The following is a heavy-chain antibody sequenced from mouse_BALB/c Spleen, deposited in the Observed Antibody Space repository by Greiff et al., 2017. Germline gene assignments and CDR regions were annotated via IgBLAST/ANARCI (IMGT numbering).Heavy chain of an antibody. Sequence: EVQLQQSGAELVKPGASVKLSCTASGFNIKDTYMHWVKQRPEQGLEWIGRIDPANGNTKYDPKFQGKATITADTSSNTAYLQLSSLTSEDTAVYYCARCYYYGSSYGYFDYWGQGTTLTVSA. D-gene: IGHD1-1*01. CDR3: ARCYYYGSSYGYFDY. J-gene: IGHJ2*01. V-gene: IGHV14-3*02. CDR2: IDPANGNT. CDR1: GFNIKDTY.